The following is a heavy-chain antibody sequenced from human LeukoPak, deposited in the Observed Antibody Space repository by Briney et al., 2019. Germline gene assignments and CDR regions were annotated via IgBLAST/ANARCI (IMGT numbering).Heavy chain of an antibody. Sequence: GGSLRLSCAASGFTFSSYSMNWVRQAPGKGLEWVSSISSSSSYIYHADSVKGRFTISRDNAKNSLYLQMNSLRAEDTAVYYCARDRKIFGVVNEAFDIWGQGTMVTVSS. J-gene: IGHJ3*02. CDR2: ISSSSSYI. V-gene: IGHV3-21*01. CDR1: GFTFSSYS. CDR3: ARDRKIFGVVNEAFDI. D-gene: IGHD3-3*01.